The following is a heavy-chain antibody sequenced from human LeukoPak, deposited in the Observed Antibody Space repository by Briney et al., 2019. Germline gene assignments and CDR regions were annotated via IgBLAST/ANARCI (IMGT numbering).Heavy chain of an antibody. Sequence: GGSLRLSCTVSGFTVSSNSMSWVRQAPGKGLEWVSFIYSGGNTHYSDSVKGRFTISRDNAKNSLYLQMNSLRAEDTALYHCARAYSSFWPLAYWGQGTLVTVSS. CDR3: ARAYSSFWPLAY. V-gene: IGHV3-53*01. CDR2: IYSGGNT. D-gene: IGHD6-6*01. J-gene: IGHJ4*02. CDR1: GFTVSSNS.